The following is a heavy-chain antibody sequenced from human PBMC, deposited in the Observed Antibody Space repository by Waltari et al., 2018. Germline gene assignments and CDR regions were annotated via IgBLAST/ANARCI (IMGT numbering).Heavy chain of an antibody. CDR3: AKDASSQEEDDAFDI. J-gene: IGHJ3*02. D-gene: IGHD2-15*01. CDR1: GFTFSSCG. V-gene: IGHV3-30*18. Sequence: QVQMVESGGGVVQPGRSMRRSVAASGFTFSSCGMNWVRQAPGKGLEWVAVIWYDGSNKYYADSVKGRFTISRDNSKNTLYLQMNSLRAEDTAMYYCAKDASSQEEDDAFDIWGQGTMVTVSS. CDR2: IWYDGSNK.